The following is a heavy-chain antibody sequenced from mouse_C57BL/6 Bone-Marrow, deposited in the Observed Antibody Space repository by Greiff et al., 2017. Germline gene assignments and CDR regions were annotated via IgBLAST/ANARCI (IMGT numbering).Heavy chain of an antibody. CDR3: SSFEGNYFDY. D-gene: IGHD2-14*01. J-gene: IGHJ2*01. CDR1: GFNFKDDY. CDR2: IDPEIGDT. Sequence: EVQLQQSGAELVRPGASVKLSCTASGFNFKDDYIHWVKQRPEQGLEWIGRIDPEIGDTAYASKFQGKATITTDTSSNTAYLQLSSLTSEDTAVYYCSSFEGNYFDYWGQGTPLTVAS. V-gene: IGHV14-4*01.